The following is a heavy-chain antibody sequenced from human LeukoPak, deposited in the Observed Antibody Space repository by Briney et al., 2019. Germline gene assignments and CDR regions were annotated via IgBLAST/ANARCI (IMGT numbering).Heavy chain of an antibody. CDR2: ISGSGGST. V-gene: IGHV3-21*01. CDR3: VRGGGYNYVDP. J-gene: IGHJ5*02. Sequence: PGGSLRLSCAASGFTFSNAWMSWVRQAPGKGLEWVSAISGSGGSTYYADSVKGRFTISRDNAKNSLYLQMNSLRAEDTAVYYCVRGGGYNYVDPWGQGTLVTVSS. D-gene: IGHD5-18*01. CDR1: GFTFSNAW.